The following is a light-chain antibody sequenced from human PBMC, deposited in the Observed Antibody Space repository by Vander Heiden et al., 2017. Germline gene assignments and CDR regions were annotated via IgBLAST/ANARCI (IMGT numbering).Light chain of an antibody. J-gene: IGKJ1*01. CDR1: QCVLYSSNNKNY. Sequence: DIVMIQPPDSLAVSLGERATINWKFSQCVLYSSNNKNYLAWYQQKPGQPPKLLIYWASTRESGVPDRFSGSGSGTDFTLTISSLQAEDVAVYYCQQYYSTPLTFGQGTKVEIK. CDR3: QQYYSTPLT. V-gene: IGKV4-1*01. CDR2: WAS.